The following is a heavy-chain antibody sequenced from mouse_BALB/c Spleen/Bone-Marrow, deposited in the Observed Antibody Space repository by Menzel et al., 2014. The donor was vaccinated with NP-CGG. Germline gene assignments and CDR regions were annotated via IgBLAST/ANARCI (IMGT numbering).Heavy chain of an antibody. CDR1: GHTFTDYW. CDR2: IDISDSYT. CDR3: ARGGARINY. J-gene: IGHJ2*01. Sequence: VQGVESGAELVMPGASVQMSCKASGHTFTDYWMHWVKQRPGQGLEWIGAIDISDSYTTYNQKFKGKATLTVDESSSTPYMQLSRETAEDCAVHCCARGGARINYWGQGTTLTVSS. V-gene: IGHV1-69*01.